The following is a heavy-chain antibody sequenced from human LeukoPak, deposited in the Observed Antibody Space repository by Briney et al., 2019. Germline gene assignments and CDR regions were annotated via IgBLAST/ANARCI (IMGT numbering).Heavy chain of an antibody. D-gene: IGHD1-26*01. CDR2: INPSGGST. J-gene: IGHJ1*01. CDR3: ARDAGATAGNEYFQY. V-gene: IGHV1-46*01. CDR1: GYTFTSYD. Sequence: ASVKVSCKASGYTFTSYDINWVRQAPGQGLEWMGMINPSGGSTTYAQKFQGRVTMTRDTSTSTVYMELNSLRSEDTAVYYCARDAGATAGNEYFQYWGQGTLVTVSS.